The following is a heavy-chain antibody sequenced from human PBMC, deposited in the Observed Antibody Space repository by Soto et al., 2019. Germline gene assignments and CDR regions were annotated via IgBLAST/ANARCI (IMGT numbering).Heavy chain of an antibody. CDR3: ARDNWNSY. Sequence: EVHLVESGGGLVQPGGSLRLSCAASGFTFNLYWMHWVRQAPGKGLVWVSRINPDGSSTTYADSVKGRFTISRDNSKNTVYLQMNGLGAEDTAIYCCARDNWNSYWGQGALVTVSS. CDR2: INPDGSST. J-gene: IGHJ4*02. D-gene: IGHD1-7*01. CDR1: GFTFNLYW. V-gene: IGHV3-74*01.